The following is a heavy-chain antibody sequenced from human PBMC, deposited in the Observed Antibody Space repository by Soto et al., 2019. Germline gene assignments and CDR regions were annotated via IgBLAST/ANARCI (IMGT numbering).Heavy chain of an antibody. CDR2: IYYSGST. V-gene: IGHV4-39*01. J-gene: IGHJ4*02. CDR3: ARHGNGDYYSPFDY. D-gene: IGHD4-17*01. CDR1: GGSISSSRYY. Sequence: SETLSLTCTVSGGSISSSRYYWGWIRQPPGTGVEWIGTIYYSGSTYYNPSLKSRVTISVDTSKNQFSLNLTSVTATDTAVYYCARHGNGDYYSPFDYWGQGALVTVS.